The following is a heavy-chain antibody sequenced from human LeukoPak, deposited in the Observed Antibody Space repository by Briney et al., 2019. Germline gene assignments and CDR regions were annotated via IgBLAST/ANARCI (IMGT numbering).Heavy chain of an antibody. V-gene: IGHV6-1*01. CDR1: GDSVSSNSAA. Sequence: SQTLSLTCATSGDSVSSNSAAWTWIRQSPSRGLEWLGRTYYRSKWYNDYAVSVKSRITINPDTSKNLFSLHLNSVTPEDTAVYYCARGYGRGDYFDYWGQGTLGTVSS. J-gene: IGHJ4*02. D-gene: IGHD2-15*01. CDR2: TYYRSKWYN. CDR3: ARGYGRGDYFDY.